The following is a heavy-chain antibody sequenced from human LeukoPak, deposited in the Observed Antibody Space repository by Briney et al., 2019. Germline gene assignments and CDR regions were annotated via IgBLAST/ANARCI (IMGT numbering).Heavy chain of an antibody. CDR2: IYPGDSDT. D-gene: IGHD3-9*01. V-gene: IGHV5-51*01. J-gene: IGHJ4*02. Sequence: GESLKISCKGSGYSFSSYSIGWVRQMPGKGLEWMGIIYPGDSDTTHSPSFQGQVTISADKSITTAYLQWSSLKASDTAVYYCARLNYDILTGPRGGYFDYWGQGTLVTVSS. CDR3: ARLNYDILTGPRGGYFDY. CDR1: GYSFSSYS.